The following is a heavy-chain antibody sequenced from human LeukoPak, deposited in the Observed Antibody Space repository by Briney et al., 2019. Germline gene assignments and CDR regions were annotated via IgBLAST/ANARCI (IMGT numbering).Heavy chain of an antibody. V-gene: IGHV3-30*02. CDR3: VKDRVTEAYGMEV. D-gene: IGHD4-23*01. CDR2: IRNDGSHK. J-gene: IGHJ6*02. Sequence: GGSLRLSCAASGFTFSSYAMHWVRQAPGKGWEWVAVIRNDGSHKYYGDSVKAGFSISRGNSKNTLSLQMNSLGPAYSAVYYCVKDRVTEAYGMEVWGQGTTVTVSS. CDR1: GFTFSSYA.